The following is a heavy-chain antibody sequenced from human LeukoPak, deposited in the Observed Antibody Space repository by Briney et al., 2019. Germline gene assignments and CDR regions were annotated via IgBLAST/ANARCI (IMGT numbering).Heavy chain of an antibody. CDR1: RGSMSHYH. CDR2: TEYSGSP. CDR3: ARGALGYCSGGNCYGNWFDP. Sequence: ETLSLTCTVPRGSMSHYHWSWIRQPPGKGLEWIGYTEYSGSPNYNPSLKSRLTISLDTSKKQFSLKLTFVTPADTAVYYCARGALGYCSGGNCYGNWFDPWGQGTLVTVSS. V-gene: IGHV4-59*01. J-gene: IGHJ5*02. D-gene: IGHD2-15*01.